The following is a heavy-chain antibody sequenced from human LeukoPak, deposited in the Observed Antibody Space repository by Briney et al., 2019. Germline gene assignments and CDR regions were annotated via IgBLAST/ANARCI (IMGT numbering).Heavy chain of an antibody. CDR2: IYYSGST. D-gene: IGHD2-2*01. CDR1: GGSISSSSSN. V-gene: IGHV4-39*01. Sequence: PSETLSLTXTVSGGSISSSSSNWGWIRQPPGKGLEWIGSIYYSGSTYYNPSLKSRVSISVDTSKNQFSLNLSSVTAADTAVYYCARHIGYCSSTSCYHHFDYWGQGTLVTVSS. J-gene: IGHJ4*01. CDR3: ARHIGYCSSTSCYHHFDY.